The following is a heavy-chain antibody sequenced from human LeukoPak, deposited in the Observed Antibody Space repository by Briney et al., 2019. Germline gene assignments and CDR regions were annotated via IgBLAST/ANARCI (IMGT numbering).Heavy chain of an antibody. CDR3: ARVRYYYDSSGYYLDPKSYYYYYMDV. Sequence: PSETLSLTCAVYGGSFSGYYWSWIRQPPGKGLEWIGEINHSGSTNYNPSLKSRVTISVDTSKNQFSLKLSSVTAADTAVYYCARVRYYYDSSGYYLDPKSYYYYYMDVWGKGTTVTVSS. CDR2: INHSGST. D-gene: IGHD3-22*01. J-gene: IGHJ6*03. CDR1: GGSFSGYY. V-gene: IGHV4-34*01.